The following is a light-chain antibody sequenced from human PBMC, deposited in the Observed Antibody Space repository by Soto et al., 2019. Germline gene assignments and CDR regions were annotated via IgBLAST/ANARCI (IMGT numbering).Light chain of an antibody. CDR2: DVS. V-gene: IGLV2-14*03. J-gene: IGLJ1*01. CDR3: SSYTSRHTYV. CDR1: SSDVGAYNY. Sequence: QSALTQPASVSGSPGQSITISCTGTSSDVGAYNYVSWYQQHPGNAPKLMIYDVSNRPSGVSNRISGSKTGDTASLTISGLQAEDEADYYCSSYTSRHTYVFGTGTKVTVL.